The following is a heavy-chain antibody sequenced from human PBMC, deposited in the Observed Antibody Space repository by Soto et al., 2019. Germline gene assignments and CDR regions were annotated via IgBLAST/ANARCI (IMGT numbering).Heavy chain of an antibody. V-gene: IGHV4-59*12. CDR3: ARGVGGSGLNWFDP. J-gene: IGHJ5*02. Sequence: PSETLSLTCTFSGSSIIGYYWTWIRQSPERGLEWIGYIHHSWSANYNPSLNSRLTMSVDRSKSQFSMKLASVTAADTAVYYCARGVGGSGLNWFDPWGQGTLVTVSS. CDR1: GSSIIGYY. CDR2: IHHSWSA. D-gene: IGHD6-19*01.